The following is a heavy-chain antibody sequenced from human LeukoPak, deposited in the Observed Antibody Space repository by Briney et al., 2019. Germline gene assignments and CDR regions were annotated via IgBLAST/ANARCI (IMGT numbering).Heavy chain of an antibody. CDR2: IWYDGSNK. CDR1: GLTFSSYG. D-gene: IGHD6-19*01. Sequence: PGGSLRLSCAASGLTFSSYGMHWVRQAPGKGLEWVAVIWYDGSNKYYADSVKGRFTISRDNSKNTLYLQMNSLRAEDTAVYYCARERHYSSGWENWFDPWGQGTLVTVSS. V-gene: IGHV3-33*01. J-gene: IGHJ5*02. CDR3: ARERHYSSGWENWFDP.